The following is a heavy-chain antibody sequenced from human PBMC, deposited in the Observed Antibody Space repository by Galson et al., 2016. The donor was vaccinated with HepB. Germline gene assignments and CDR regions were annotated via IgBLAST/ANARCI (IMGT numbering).Heavy chain of an antibody. Sequence: TLSLTCTVSAGSISTYYWSWLRQPPGKGLEWIGCIYYTGSTESNTSLESRVTISVDTSRNQFSLKLSSVTAADTAMYYCARAYYDLWSGSQRDFFDLWGQGTLVTVSS. CDR1: AGSISTYY. V-gene: IGHV4-59*08. J-gene: IGHJ4*02. D-gene: IGHD3-3*01. CDR3: ARAYYDLWSGSQRDFFDL. CDR2: IYYTGST.